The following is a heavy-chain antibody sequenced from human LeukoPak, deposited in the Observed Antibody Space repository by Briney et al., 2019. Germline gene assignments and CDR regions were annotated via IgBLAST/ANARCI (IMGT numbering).Heavy chain of an antibody. CDR2: FDPEDGET. J-gene: IGHJ5*02. CDR1: GYTLTELS. Sequence: ASVKVSCKVSGYTLTELSMRWVRQAPGKGLEWMGGFDPEDGETIYAQKFQGRVTMTEDTSTDTAYMELSSLRSEDTAVYYCATLYCSSTSCKTNNWFDPWGQGTLVTVS. CDR3: ATLYCSSTSCKTNNWFDP. D-gene: IGHD2-2*01. V-gene: IGHV1-24*01.